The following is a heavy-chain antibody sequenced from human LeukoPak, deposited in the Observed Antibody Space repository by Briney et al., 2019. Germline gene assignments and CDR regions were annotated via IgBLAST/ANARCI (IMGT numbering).Heavy chain of an antibody. CDR1: GFTFSSYA. CDR2: ISYDGSNK. CDR3: ARGTLWFGDHRENDY. D-gene: IGHD3-10*01. Sequence: GGSLRLSCAASGFTFSSYAMHWVRQAPGKGLEWVAVISYDGSNKYYADSVKGRFTISRDNSKNTLYLQMNSLRAEDTAVYYCARGTLWFGDHRENDYWGQGTLVTVSS. V-gene: IGHV3-30*04. J-gene: IGHJ4*02.